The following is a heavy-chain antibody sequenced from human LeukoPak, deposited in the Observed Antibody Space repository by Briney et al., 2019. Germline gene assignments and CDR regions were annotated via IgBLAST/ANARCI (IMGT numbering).Heavy chain of an antibody. CDR1: GYTFTSYD. J-gene: IGHJ5*02. Sequence: GASVKVSCKASGYTFTSYDINWVRQATGQGLEWMGWMNPNSGNTGYAQKFQGRVTITRNTSISTAYMELSSLRSEDTAVYYCARGDYDYDFWSGYYRFDPWGQGTLVTVSS. CDR3: ARGDYDYDFWSGYYRFDP. V-gene: IGHV1-8*03. CDR2: MNPNSGNT. D-gene: IGHD3-3*01.